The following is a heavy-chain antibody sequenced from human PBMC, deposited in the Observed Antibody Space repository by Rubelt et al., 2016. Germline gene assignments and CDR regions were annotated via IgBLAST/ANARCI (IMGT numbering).Heavy chain of an antibody. CDR2: IKQDGSEE. Sequence: EVQLVESGGGLVKPGGSLRLSCAASGFTFSSYWMSWVRQAPGKGLAWVANIKQDGSEEYYVDAVKGRFTIPRDNVENSLYLQMNSLRAEDTAVYYCARDLGSDSSSFGAFDIWGQGTMVTVSS. D-gene: IGHD6-13*01. J-gene: IGHJ3*02. V-gene: IGHV3-7*03. CDR1: GFTFSSYW. CDR3: ARDLGSDSSSFGAFDI.